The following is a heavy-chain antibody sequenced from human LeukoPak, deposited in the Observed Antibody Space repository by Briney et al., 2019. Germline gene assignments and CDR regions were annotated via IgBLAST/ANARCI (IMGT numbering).Heavy chain of an antibody. D-gene: IGHD3-3*01. CDR1: GFTFSSFS. V-gene: IGHV3-48*01. CDR3: ARGDGSITIFGVVTNLPPLLGY. CDR2: ITSSSGTT. Sequence: GGSLRLSCTASGFTFSSFSMNWVRQAPGKGLEWISYITSSSGTTYYADSVKGRFTISRDNAKNSLYLQMNSLRAEDTAVYFCARGDGSITIFGVVTNLPPLLGYWGQGTLVTVSS. J-gene: IGHJ4*02.